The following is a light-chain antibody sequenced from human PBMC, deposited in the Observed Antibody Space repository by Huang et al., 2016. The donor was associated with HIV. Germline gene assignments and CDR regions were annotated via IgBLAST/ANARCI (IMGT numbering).Light chain of an antibody. V-gene: IGKV2-30*02. Sequence: DVVMTQSPLSLPVTLGQPASISCRSSQSLVHSDGNTYLNWCHQRPGQSPRRLIYKVSNRDSGVQVRFGVSRSGTDFTLKISRGEAEDVGVYYCMQGTHWPRTFGQGTKVEIK. CDR3: MQGTHWPRT. CDR2: KVS. J-gene: IGKJ1*01. CDR1: QSLVHSDGNTY.